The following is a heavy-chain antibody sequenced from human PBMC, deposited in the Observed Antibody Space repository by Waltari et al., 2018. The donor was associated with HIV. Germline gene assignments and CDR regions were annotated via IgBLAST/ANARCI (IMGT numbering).Heavy chain of an antibody. D-gene: IGHD3-22*01. CDR2: VNHRGDT. CDR1: GGSFKGYF. V-gene: IGHV4-34*01. CDR3: ARAYNSGPTPHNYYYYGIDV. Sequence: QWGSGQLRPSNTLSLTCAVYGGSFKGYFWNWVRRAPVRGLEWIGDVNHRGDTNYSPSLSGRVSLSVDTSKNQFSLRLTSLTAADSATYYCARAYNSGPTPHNYYYYGIDVWGRGTTVVVSS. J-gene: IGHJ6*02.